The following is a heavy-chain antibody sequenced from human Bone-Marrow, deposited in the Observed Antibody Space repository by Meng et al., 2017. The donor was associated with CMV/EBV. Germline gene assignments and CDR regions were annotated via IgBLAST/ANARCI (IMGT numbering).Heavy chain of an antibody. V-gene: IGHV1-2*02. Sequence: SGYSFTDYLIHWVRQAPGQGLEWMGWISPNSGDTDSTQKFQGRVTMTTDSSTATASMDLTSLRSDDTAVFFCARGVPTRSGIPDFDHWGPGTLVTVSS. D-gene: IGHD3-10*01. CDR1: GYSFTDYL. J-gene: IGHJ4*02. CDR3: ARGVPTRSGIPDFDH. CDR2: ISPNSGDT.